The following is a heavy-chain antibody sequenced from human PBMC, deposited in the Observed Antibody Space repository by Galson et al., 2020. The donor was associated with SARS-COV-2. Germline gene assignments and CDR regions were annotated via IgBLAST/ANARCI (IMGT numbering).Heavy chain of an antibody. CDR3: ARRGEMVAWAY. Sequence: SETLSLTCTVSGGSISTRSYSWGWIRQPPGKGLEWIGSGSSSGTTAYTPSLHSRVTISVDTSKNQFSLSLSSVTAADTTVYFCARRGEMVAWAYWCQGTLVAVSS. CDR2: GSSSGTT. J-gene: IGHJ4*02. CDR1: GGSISTRSYS. V-gene: IGHV4-39*01. D-gene: IGHD2-15*01.